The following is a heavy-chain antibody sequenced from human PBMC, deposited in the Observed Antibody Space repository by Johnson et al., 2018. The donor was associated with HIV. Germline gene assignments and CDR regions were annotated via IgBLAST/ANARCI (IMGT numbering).Heavy chain of an antibody. CDR1: GFTFDDYG. J-gene: IGHJ3*02. CDR3: VRDRRGVAFDI. V-gene: IGHV3-13*01. CDR2: IGSAGDT. D-gene: IGHD6-13*01. Sequence: VQLVESGGGVVRPGGSLRLSCAASGFTFDDYGMSWVRQAPGKGLEWVSAIGSAGDTYYSGSVKGRFTISRESAKNSLYLQMNSLRAGDTAVYYCVRDRRGVAFDIWGQGTMVTVSS.